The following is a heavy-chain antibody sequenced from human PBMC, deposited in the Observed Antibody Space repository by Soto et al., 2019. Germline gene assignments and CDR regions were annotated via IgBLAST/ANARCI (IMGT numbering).Heavy chain of an antibody. CDR2: TYHTGST. CDR1: GGSFGTNY. D-gene: IGHD3-3*01. V-gene: IGHV4-59*13. Sequence: PSETLSLTCTISGGSFGTNYWSWIRQAPGKGLEWIGYTYHTGSTKYNPSLKSRATISVDTSKNQFSLTLNSAAAADTAVYYCANDSAGRGPFDPWGQGILVTVSS. J-gene: IGHJ5*02. CDR3: ANDSAGRGPFDP.